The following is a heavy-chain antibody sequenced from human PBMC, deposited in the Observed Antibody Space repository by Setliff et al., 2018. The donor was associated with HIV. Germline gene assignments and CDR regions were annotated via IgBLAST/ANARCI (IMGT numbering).Heavy chain of an antibody. J-gene: IGHJ5*02. V-gene: IGHV4-39*06. CDR3: ARDLLDGTTVGVVVVTAPSWFDP. CDR2: IYYSGST. D-gene: IGHD2-15*01. CDR1: GGSISSSNYY. Sequence: ASETLSLTCSVSGGSISSSNYYWGWIRQPPGKGLEWIGSIYYSGSTYYNPSLKSRVTISVDTSKNQFTLKLTSVTAADTAVYYCARDLLDGTTVGVVVVTAPSWFDPWGQGTLVTVSS.